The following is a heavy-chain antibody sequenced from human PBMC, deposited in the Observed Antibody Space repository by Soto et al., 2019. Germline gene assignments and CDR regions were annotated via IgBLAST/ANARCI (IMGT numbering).Heavy chain of an antibody. D-gene: IGHD3-22*01. CDR1: GFTFSNAW. CDR3: TTVYFGPHPDNYYDSSGYADY. Sequence: PGGSLRLSCAASGFTFSNAWMNWVRQAPGKGLEWVGRIKSKTDGGTTDYAAPVKGRFTISRDDSKNTLYLQMNSLKTEDTAVYYCTTVYFGPHPDNYYDSSGYADYWGQGTLVTVSS. J-gene: IGHJ4*02. CDR2: IKSKTDGGTT. V-gene: IGHV3-15*07.